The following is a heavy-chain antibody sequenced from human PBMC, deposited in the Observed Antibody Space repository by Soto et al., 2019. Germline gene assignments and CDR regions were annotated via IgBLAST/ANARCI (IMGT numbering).Heavy chain of an antibody. D-gene: IGHD3-10*01. J-gene: IGHJ6*02. CDR1: GGSFSGYY. CDR3: ARGDMVRGVIPPYYYYYGMDV. Sequence: KTSETLSLTCAVYGGSFSGYYWSWIRQPPGKGLEWIGEINHSGSTNYNPSLKSRVTISVDTSKNQFSLKLSSVTAADTAVYYCARGDMVRGVIPPYYYYYGMDVWGQGTTVTVSS. CDR2: INHSGST. V-gene: IGHV4-34*01.